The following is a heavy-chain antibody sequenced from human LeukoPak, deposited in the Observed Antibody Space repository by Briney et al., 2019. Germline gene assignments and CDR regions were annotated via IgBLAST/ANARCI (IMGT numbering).Heavy chain of an antibody. Sequence: ASVKVSFTVSGYTFTSYGISWVRQAPGQGLEWMGWISAYNGNTNYAQKLQGRVTMTTDTSTSTAYMELRSLRSDDTAVYYCARDTLETARQYYYYGMDVWGQGTTITVSS. CDR1: GYTFTSYG. V-gene: IGHV1-18*01. CDR2: ISAYNGNT. CDR3: ARDTLETARQYYYYGMDV. D-gene: IGHD5-24*01. J-gene: IGHJ6*02.